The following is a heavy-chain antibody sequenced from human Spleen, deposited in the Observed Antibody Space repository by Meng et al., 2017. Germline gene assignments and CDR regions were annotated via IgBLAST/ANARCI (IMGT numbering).Heavy chain of an antibody. CDR1: DDSISSYY. V-gene: IGHV4-34*01. J-gene: IGHJ6*02. CDR3: AGGAVVTLIFYHAMDV. CDR2: INRSGST. Sequence: SETLSLTCTVSDDSISSYYWSWIRQPPGKGLEWIGEINRSGSTDYNPSLKSRVTLSVDTSKNQFSLKLTSVTAADTAVYYCAGGAVVTLIFYHAMDVWGQGTTVTVSS. D-gene: IGHD2-21*02.